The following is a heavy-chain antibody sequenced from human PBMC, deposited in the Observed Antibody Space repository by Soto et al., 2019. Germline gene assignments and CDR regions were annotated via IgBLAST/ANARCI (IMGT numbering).Heavy chain of an antibody. CDR3: ARDQRDYFSI. V-gene: IGHV4-59*01. Sequence: QVQLQESGPGLVKPSETLSLTCTVSGGSISSYYWSWIRQPPGKGLEWIGYIYYSGSTNYNPSLKSRVTISVDTSKNQFSLKLSSVTAADTAVYYCARDQRDYFSIWGQGTLVTVSS. CDR1: GGSISSYY. CDR2: IYYSGST. D-gene: IGHD4-17*01. J-gene: IGHJ4*02.